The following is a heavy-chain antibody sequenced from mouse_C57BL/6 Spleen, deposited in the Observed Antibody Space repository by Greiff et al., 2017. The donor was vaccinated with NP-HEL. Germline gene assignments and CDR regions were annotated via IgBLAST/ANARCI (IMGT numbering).Heavy chain of an antibody. CDR3: ASGTYLKVFDY. CDR1: GYTFTSYW. CDR2: IDPSDSYT. D-gene: IGHD4-1*01. Sequence: QVQLQQPGAELVMPGASVKLSCKASGYTFTSYWMHWVKQRPGQGLEWIGEIDPSDSYTNYNQKFKGKSTLTVDKSSSTAYMQLSSLTSEDSAVYYCASGTYLKVFDYWGQGTTLTVSS. J-gene: IGHJ2*01. V-gene: IGHV1-69*01.